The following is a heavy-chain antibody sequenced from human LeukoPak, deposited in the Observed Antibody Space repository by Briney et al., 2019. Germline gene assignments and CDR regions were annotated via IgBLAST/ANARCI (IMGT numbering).Heavy chain of an antibody. J-gene: IGHJ3*02. D-gene: IGHD4-11*01. CDR3: AREPSGDYSGAFDI. CDR1: GGSFSGYY. V-gene: IGHV4-34*01. Sequence: KPSETLSFTCAVYGGSFSGYYWSWIRQPPGKGLEWIGEINHSGSTNYNPSLKSRVTISVDTSKNQFSLKLSSVTAADTAVYYCAREPSGDYSGAFDIWGQGTMVTVSS. CDR2: INHSGST.